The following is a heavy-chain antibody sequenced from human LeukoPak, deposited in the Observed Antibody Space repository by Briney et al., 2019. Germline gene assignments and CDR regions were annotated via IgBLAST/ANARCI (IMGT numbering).Heavy chain of an antibody. CDR3: ARESPAFDY. Sequence: GGSLRLSCAASGFTFSDYYMSWIRQAPGKGLEWVSYISSSRNTVTYADSVRGRFTISRDNAKNSLYLEMNSLRAEDTAVYYCARESPAFDYWGQGTLVTVSS. CDR2: ISSSRNTV. J-gene: IGHJ4*02. CDR1: GFTFSDYY. V-gene: IGHV3-11*04.